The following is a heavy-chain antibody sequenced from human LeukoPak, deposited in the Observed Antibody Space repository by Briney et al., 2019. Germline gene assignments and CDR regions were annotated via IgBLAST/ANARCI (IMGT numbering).Heavy chain of an antibody. D-gene: IGHD5-18*01. CDR3: AKASTAMVHFDY. Sequence: GGSLRLSCAASGFTFSSYAMSWVRQARGKGLEWVSAISGSGGSTYYADSVKGRFTISRDNSKNTLYLQMNSLRAEDTAVYYCAKASTAMVHFDYWGQGTLVTVSS. V-gene: IGHV3-23*01. CDR1: GFTFSSYA. CDR2: ISGSGGST. J-gene: IGHJ4*02.